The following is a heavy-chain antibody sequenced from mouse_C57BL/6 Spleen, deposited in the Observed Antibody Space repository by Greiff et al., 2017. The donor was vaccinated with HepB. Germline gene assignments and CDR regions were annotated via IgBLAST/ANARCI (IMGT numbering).Heavy chain of an antibody. D-gene: IGHD2-1*01. CDR1: GYTFTSYW. Sequence: QVQLKESGAELVKPGASVKLSCKASGYTFTSYWMQWVKQRPGQGLEWIGEIDPSDSYTNYNQKFKGKATLTVDTSSSTAYMQLSSLTSEDSAVYYCARTGGNYAWFAYWGQGTLVTVSA. CDR3: ARTGGNYAWFAY. V-gene: IGHV1-50*01. CDR2: IDPSDSYT. J-gene: IGHJ3*01.